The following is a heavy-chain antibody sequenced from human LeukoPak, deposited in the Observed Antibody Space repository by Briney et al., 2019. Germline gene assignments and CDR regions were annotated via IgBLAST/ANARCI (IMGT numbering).Heavy chain of an antibody. CDR2: IYYSGST. V-gene: IGHV4-59*01. Sequence: PSETLSLTCTVSGGSISSYYWSWIRQPPGKGLEWIGYIYYSGSTNYNPSLKSRVTISVDTSKNQFSLKLSSVTAADTAVYYCAKDLMSGSYFHNWYFDLWGRGTLVTVSS. J-gene: IGHJ2*01. CDR1: GGSISSYY. CDR3: AKDLMSGSYFHNWYFDL. D-gene: IGHD1-26*01.